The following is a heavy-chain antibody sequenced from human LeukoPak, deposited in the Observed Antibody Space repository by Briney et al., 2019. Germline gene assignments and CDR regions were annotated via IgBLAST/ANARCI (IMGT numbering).Heavy chain of an antibody. CDR3: ARDSRWTGHQQASFEY. D-gene: IGHD3/OR15-3a*01. CDR1: GGSISSSSYY. CDR2: IYYSGST. J-gene: IGHJ4*02. V-gene: IGHV4-39*07. Sequence: MTSETLSLTCTVSGGSISSSSYYWGWIRQPPGKGLEWIGSIYYSGSTYYNPSLKSRATISLDMSKNQFSLKLSSVTAADTAVYYCARDSRWTGHQQASFEYWGQGTLVTVSS.